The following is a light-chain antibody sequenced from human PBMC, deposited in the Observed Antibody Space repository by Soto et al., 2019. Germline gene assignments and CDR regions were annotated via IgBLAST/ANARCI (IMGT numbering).Light chain of an antibody. J-gene: IGKJ4*01. CDR3: QQYDNWPPRLT. CDR1: QSVSSY. V-gene: IGKV3D-15*01. Sequence: EIVLTQFPATLSVSPGETVTLSCRASQSVSSYLAWYQQKPGQAPRLLIYGASNKAGGVPDRFGGSGSGTEFTLTISSRQSEDSAVYYCQQYDNWPPRLTFGGGTKVEIK. CDR2: GAS.